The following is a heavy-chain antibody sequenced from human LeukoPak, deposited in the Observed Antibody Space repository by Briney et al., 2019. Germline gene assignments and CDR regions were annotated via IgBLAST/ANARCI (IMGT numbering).Heavy chain of an antibody. V-gene: IGHV1-2*02. Sequence: ASVKVSCKASGYTFTGYYMHWVRQAPGQGLEWMGWINPNSGGTNYAQKFQGRVTMTRDTSISTAYMELSRLRSDDTAVYYCARERRGIVVVVAATRRFNWFDPWGQGTLVTVSS. CDR1: GYTFTGYY. D-gene: IGHD2-15*01. J-gene: IGHJ5*02. CDR2: INPNSGGT. CDR3: ARERRGIVVVVAATRRFNWFDP.